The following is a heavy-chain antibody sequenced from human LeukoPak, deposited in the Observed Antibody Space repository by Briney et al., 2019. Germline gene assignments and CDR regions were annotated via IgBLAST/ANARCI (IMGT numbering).Heavy chain of an antibody. J-gene: IGHJ4*02. D-gene: IGHD2-2*01. CDR1: GFTFSSYA. V-gene: IGHV3-30-3*01. Sequence: GGSLRLSCAASGFTFSSYAMHWVRQAPGKGLEWVAVISYDGSNKYYADSVKGRFTISRDNSKNTLYLQMNSLRAEDTAVYYCAREGGYCSSTSCYYFDYWGQGTLVTVPS. CDR3: AREGGYCSSTSCYYFDY. CDR2: ISYDGSNK.